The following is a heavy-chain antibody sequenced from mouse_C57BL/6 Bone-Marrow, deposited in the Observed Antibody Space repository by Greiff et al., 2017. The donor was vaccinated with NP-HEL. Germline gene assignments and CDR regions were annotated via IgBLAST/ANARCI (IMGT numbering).Heavy chain of an antibody. Sequence: EVQVVESGGGLVQPGGSLSLSCAASGFAFTDYYMSWVRQPPGKALEWLGFIRNKANGYTTEYSASVKGRFTISRDNSQSILYLQMNALRAEDSATYYCARYGPFHWYFDVWGTGTTVTVSS. J-gene: IGHJ1*03. CDR3: ARYGPFHWYFDV. CDR2: IRNKANGYTT. CDR1: GFAFTDYY. V-gene: IGHV7-3*01.